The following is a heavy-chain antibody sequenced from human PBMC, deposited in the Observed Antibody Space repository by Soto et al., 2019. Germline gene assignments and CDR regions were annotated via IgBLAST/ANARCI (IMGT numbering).Heavy chain of an antibody. V-gene: IGHV4-31*03. CDR2: IYYSGST. J-gene: IGHJ4*02. Sequence: QVQLQGSGPGLVKPSQTLSLTCTVPGGSISSGGYYWSWIRQHPGKGLEWIGYIYYSGSTYYNPSLKSRVTSSIETSKNQFSLKLSSVTAADTAVYYCARVGDILTEIDYWGQGTLVTVSS. D-gene: IGHD3-9*01. CDR3: ARVGDILTEIDY. CDR1: GGSISSGGYY.